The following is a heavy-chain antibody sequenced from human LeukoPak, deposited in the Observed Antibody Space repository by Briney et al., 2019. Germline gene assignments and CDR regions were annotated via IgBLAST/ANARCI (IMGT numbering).Heavy chain of an antibody. CDR1: GGSIGSSSYY. CDR2: IYYSGST. J-gene: IGHJ3*02. CDR3: AGGRCSSTSCADAFDI. D-gene: IGHD2-2*01. Sequence: SETLSLTCTVSGGSIGSSSYYWGWIRQPPGKGLEWIGSIYYSGSTYYNPSLKSRVTISVDTSKNQFSLKLSSVTAADTAVYYCAGGRCSSTSCADAFDIWGQGTMVTVSS. V-gene: IGHV4-39*01.